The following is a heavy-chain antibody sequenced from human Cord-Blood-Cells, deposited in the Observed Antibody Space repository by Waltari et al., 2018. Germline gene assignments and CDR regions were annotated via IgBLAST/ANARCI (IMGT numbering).Heavy chain of an antibody. CDR3: ARDLNFWSGYDAFDI. V-gene: IGHV1-69*09. D-gene: IGHD3-3*01. CDR1: GGTFSSYA. CDR2: IIPILGIA. Sequence: QVQLVQSGAEVKKPGSSVKVSCKASGGTFSSYAISWVRQAPGQGLEWMGRIIPILGIANYAQKCQGRVTITADKSTSTAYMELSSLRSEDTAVYYCARDLNFWSGYDAFDIWGQGTMVTVSS. J-gene: IGHJ3*02.